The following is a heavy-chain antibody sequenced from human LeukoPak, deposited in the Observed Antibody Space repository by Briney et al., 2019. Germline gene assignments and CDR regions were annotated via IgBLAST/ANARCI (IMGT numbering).Heavy chain of an antibody. CDR2: INHSGST. Sequence: PSGTLSLTCAVYGGSFSGYYWSWIRQPPGKGLEWIGEINHSGSTNYNPSLKSRVTISVDTSKNQFSLKLSSVTAADTAVYYCARRFRVVYYYGSGSYDYWGQGTLVTVSS. J-gene: IGHJ4*02. CDR3: ARRFRVVYYYGSGSYDY. V-gene: IGHV4-34*01. CDR1: GGSFSGYY. D-gene: IGHD3-10*01.